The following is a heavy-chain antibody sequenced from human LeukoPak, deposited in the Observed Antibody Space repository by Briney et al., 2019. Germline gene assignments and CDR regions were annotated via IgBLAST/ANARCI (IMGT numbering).Heavy chain of an antibody. Sequence: PGRSLRLSCAASGFTFSSYSMNWVRQAPGKGLEWVSSISSSSSYIYYADSVKGRFTISRDNAKNSLYLQMNSLRAEDTAVYYCARVEDSSSWCFDYWGQGTLVTVSS. CDR2: ISSSSSYI. V-gene: IGHV3-21*01. CDR3: ARVEDSSSWCFDY. D-gene: IGHD6-13*01. J-gene: IGHJ4*02. CDR1: GFTFSSYS.